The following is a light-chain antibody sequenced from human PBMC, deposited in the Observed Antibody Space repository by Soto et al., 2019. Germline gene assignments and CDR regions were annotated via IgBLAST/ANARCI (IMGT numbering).Light chain of an antibody. CDR1: SSDVAAYNY. Sequence: QSALTQPASVSGSPGQSITISCTGTSSDVAAYNYVSWCQQHPGKAPKLMIYDVSDRPSGVSNRFSGSKSGNTASLTISGLRAEDEADYYCSSYTSSDTVVFGGGTKLTVL. V-gene: IGLV2-14*01. J-gene: IGLJ2*01. CDR2: DVS. CDR3: SSYTSSDTVV.